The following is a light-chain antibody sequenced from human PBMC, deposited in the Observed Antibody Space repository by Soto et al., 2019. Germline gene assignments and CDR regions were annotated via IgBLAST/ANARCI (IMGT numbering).Light chain of an antibody. J-gene: IGLJ3*02. CDR1: SSDVGGYNY. Sequence: QSVLTQPAPVSGSPGQSITISCTGTSSDVGGYNYVSWYQQHPGKAPKLMIYDVSNRPSGVSNRFSGSKSGNTASLTISGLQAEDEADYYCSSYTSSSTWVFGGGTKLTVL. V-gene: IGLV2-14*01. CDR3: SSYTSSSTWV. CDR2: DVS.